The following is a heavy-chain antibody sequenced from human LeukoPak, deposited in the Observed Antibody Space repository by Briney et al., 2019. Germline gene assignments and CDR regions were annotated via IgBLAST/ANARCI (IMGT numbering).Heavy chain of an antibody. CDR3: ARLIYTHLSVAGYYFDY. D-gene: IGHD6-19*01. V-gene: IGHV4-4*07. J-gene: IGHJ4*02. Sequence: SETLSLTCTVSGGSISTYYWSWIRQSAGKGLEWIGRIYISGSTNYNPSLKSRVSMSVDTSKNQFSLNLSSVTAADTAVYYCARLIYTHLSVAGYYFDYWGQGTLVTVSS. CDR2: IYISGST. CDR1: GGSISTYY.